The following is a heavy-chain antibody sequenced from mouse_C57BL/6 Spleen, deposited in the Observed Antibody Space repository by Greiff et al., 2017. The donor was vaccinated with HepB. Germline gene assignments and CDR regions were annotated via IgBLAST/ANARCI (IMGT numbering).Heavy chain of an antibody. CDR2: ILPGIGST. CDR3: ARNFFYFDY. Sequence: QVQLKESGAELMKPGASVKLSCKATGYTFTGYWIEWVKQRPGHGLEWIGEILPGIGSTNYNEKFKGKATFTADTSSNTAYMQLSSLTTEDSANYYCARNFFYFDYWGQGTTLTVSS. V-gene: IGHV1-9*01. CDR1: GYTFTGYW. J-gene: IGHJ2*01.